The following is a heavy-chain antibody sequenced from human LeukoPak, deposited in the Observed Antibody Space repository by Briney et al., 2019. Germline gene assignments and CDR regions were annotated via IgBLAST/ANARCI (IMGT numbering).Heavy chain of an antibody. CDR2: IYYSGST. D-gene: IGHD3-10*01. J-gene: IGHJ4*02. V-gene: IGHV4-59*08. CDR3: ARRYGSGSSGTF. CDR1: GGSISSYY. Sequence: SSETLSLTCTVSGGSISSYYWSWIRQPPGKGLEWIGYIYYSGSTNYNPSLKSRVTISVDTSKNQFSLKLSSVTAADTAVYYCARRYGSGSSGTFWGQGTLVTVSS.